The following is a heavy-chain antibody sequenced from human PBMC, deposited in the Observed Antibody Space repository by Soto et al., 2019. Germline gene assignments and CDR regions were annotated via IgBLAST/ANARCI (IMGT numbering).Heavy chain of an antibody. V-gene: IGHV3-23*01. CDR3: AKQTSSWYGANSDY. J-gene: IGHJ4*02. D-gene: IGHD6-13*01. CDR2: ISGSGGST. CDR1: GFTFSSYA. Sequence: GGSLRLSCAASGFTFSSYAMSWVRQAPGKGLEWVSAISGSGGSTYYADSVKGRFTISRDNSKNTLYLQMNSLRAEDTAVYYCAKQTSSWYGANSDYWGQGTLVTVSS.